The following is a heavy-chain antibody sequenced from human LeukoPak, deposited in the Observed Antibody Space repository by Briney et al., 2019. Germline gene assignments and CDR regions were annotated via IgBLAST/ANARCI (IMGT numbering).Heavy chain of an antibody. J-gene: IGHJ4*02. CDR2: INWNGGLI. CDR3: AKDHESCGSGELGF. V-gene: IGHV3-20*04. D-gene: IGHD3-10*01. Sequence: PGGSLRLSCVASGLTFDYYGMIWVRQAPGKGVEWVAAINWNGGLIDYADSVKGRFTISRDNAKNSLYLQMNSLRAEDTAVYYCAKDHESCGSGELGFWGQGTLVTVSS. CDR1: GLTFDYYG.